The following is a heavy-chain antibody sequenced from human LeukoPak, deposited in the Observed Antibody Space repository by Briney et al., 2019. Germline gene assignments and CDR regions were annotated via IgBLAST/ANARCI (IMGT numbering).Heavy chain of an antibody. Sequence: GGSLRLFCAASGFNFASYAMTWVRQAPGKGLEWVSSISGASIIPHFADSVKGRFTISRDNSKGTLYLQMNSLRAEDTAVYYCAKARDFCSGGSCYLVPMDVWGQGSTVTVSS. CDR2: ISGASIIP. D-gene: IGHD2-15*01. CDR3: AKARDFCSGGSCYLVPMDV. CDR1: GFNFASYA. J-gene: IGHJ6*02. V-gene: IGHV3-23*01.